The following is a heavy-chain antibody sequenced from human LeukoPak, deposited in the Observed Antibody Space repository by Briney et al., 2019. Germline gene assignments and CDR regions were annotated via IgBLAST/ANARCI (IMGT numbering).Heavy chain of an antibody. V-gene: IGHV3-23*01. CDR1: GFTFNSYA. D-gene: IGHD6-13*01. CDR3: AKAGSSWYSWGNY. CDR2: ISGSGGST. Sequence: GGSLRLSCAASGFTFNSYAMSSVRQAPGKGLEWCSGISGSGGSTYYAASVKGRFTISRDNSKNTLYLQMNSLRAEDTAVYYCAKAGSSWYSWGNYWGQGTLVTVSS. J-gene: IGHJ4*02.